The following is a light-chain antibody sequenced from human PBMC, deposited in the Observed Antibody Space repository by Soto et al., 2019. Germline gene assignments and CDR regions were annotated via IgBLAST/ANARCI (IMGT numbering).Light chain of an antibody. J-gene: IGKJ5*01. V-gene: IGKV3-20*01. Sequence: EIVLTQSPATLSLSPGERATPSCRASQSVTSNYLAWYQQRRGQAPRLLIYGASYRATGIPDRFSGSGSGTGFTLTITRLEPDDSAVYYCQQHGISHITFGQGTRLEIK. CDR3: QQHGISHIT. CDR2: GAS. CDR1: QSVTSNY.